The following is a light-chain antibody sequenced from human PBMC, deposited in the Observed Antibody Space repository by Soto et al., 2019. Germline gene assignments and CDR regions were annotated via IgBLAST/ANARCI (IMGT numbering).Light chain of an antibody. J-gene: IGKJ4*01. CDR2: WAS. CDR1: QSILYSSNNKNY. CDR3: QQYYSTPHLT. Sequence: DIVMTQSPDSLAVSLGERATINCKSSQSILYSSNNKNYLAWYQQKPGQPPKLLIYWASTRESGVPDRFSGSGSGTDFTLTISSLQAEDVGVYYCQQYYSTPHLTFGGGTKVEIK. V-gene: IGKV4-1*01.